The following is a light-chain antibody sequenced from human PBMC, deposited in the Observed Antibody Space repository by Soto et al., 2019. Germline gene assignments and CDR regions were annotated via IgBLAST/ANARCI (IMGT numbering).Light chain of an antibody. CDR1: SSDVGGYNY. Sequence: QSVLAQPASVSGSPGQSITISCTGTSSDVGGYNYVSWYQHHPGKAPKLIIYDVSNRPSGVSNRFSGSKSGNTASLTISGLQAEDEADYYCSSYTSSSIPYVFGTGTKVTVL. J-gene: IGLJ1*01. CDR2: DVS. CDR3: SSYTSSSIPYV. V-gene: IGLV2-14*03.